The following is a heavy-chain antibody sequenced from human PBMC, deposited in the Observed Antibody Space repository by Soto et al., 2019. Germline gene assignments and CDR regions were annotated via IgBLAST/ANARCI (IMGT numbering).Heavy chain of an antibody. J-gene: IGHJ4*02. V-gene: IGHV3-23*01. CDR3: AKDHYDSSGYYYVASFDY. Sequence: GGSLRLSCAASGFTFSSYAMSWVRQAPGKGLEWVSAISGSGGSTYYADSVKGRFTISRDNSKNTLYLQMNSLRAEDTAVYYCAKDHYDSSGYYYVASFDYWGQGTLVTVSS. CDR1: GFTFSSYA. CDR2: ISGSGGST. D-gene: IGHD3-22*01.